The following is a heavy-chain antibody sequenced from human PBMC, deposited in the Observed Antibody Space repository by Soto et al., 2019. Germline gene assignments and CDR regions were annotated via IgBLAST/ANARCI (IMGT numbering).Heavy chain of an antibody. CDR2: IYYSGST. D-gene: IGHD3-10*01. Sequence: QLQLQESGPGLVEPSETLSLTCTVSGGSISSSSYYWGWIRQPPGKGLEWIGSIYYSGSTYYNPSLKSRVTISVDTSKNQFSLKLSSVTAADTAVYYCAKGGSGSYSNAFDIWGQGTMVTVSS. V-gene: IGHV4-39*01. J-gene: IGHJ3*02. CDR1: GGSISSSSYY. CDR3: AKGGSGSYSNAFDI.